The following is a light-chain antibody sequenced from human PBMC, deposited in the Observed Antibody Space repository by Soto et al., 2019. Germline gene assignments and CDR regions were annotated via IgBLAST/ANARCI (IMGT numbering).Light chain of an antibody. Sequence: QSVLTQPPSVSGAPGQRVTISCTGSSSNIGTGYDVHWYQQLPGTAPKRLIYGNSNRPSGVPDRFSGSKSGTSASLAITGLQAEDEADYYCQSFDSSRFYVFGTGTKVTVL. CDR2: GNS. J-gene: IGLJ1*01. CDR1: SSNIGTGYD. V-gene: IGLV1-40*01. CDR3: QSFDSSRFYV.